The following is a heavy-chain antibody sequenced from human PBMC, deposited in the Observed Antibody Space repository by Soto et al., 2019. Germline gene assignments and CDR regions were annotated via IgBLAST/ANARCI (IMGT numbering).Heavy chain of an antibody. CDR1: GGSISSGAYY. V-gene: IGHV4-39*01. Sequence: QVQLQESGPGLVKPSETLPLTCTVSGGSISSGAYYWGWIRQPPGKGLEWIGNIYYSGSTYYNPSLKSRVTISVDTSKNQFSQKLTSATAADTAVYYCAKTAGSNSWYQTPFDSWGQGTLVTVSS. CDR3: AKTAGSNSWYQTPFDS. D-gene: IGHD6-13*01. CDR2: IYYSGST. J-gene: IGHJ4*02.